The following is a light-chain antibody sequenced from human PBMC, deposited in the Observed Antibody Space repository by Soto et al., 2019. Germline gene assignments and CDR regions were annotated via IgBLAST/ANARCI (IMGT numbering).Light chain of an antibody. Sequence: AIQLTQSPSSLSASVGDRVTITCRTSQGISSALAWYQQKPGRAPKVLIYDASTLESGVPSRFSGSGSGTDFTLTISSLQPEDFATYYCQQFITYPLAITFGQGTRLELK. CDR2: DAS. J-gene: IGKJ5*01. CDR3: QQFITYPLAIT. V-gene: IGKV1-13*02. CDR1: QGISSA.